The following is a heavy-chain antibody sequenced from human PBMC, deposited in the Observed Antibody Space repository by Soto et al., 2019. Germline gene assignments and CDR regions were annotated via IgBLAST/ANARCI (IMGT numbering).Heavy chain of an antibody. CDR3: AKGPVGYCSGGSCYPEY. V-gene: IGHV3-43*01. D-gene: IGHD2-15*01. J-gene: IGHJ4*02. CDR2: ISWDGGST. Sequence: GGSLRLSCAASGFTFDDYTMHWVRQAPGKGLEWVSLISWDGGSTYYADSVKGRFTIPSDNSKNSLYLQMNSLRTEGTALYYCAKGPVGYCSGGSCYPEYWGQGTLVTV. CDR1: GFTFDDYT.